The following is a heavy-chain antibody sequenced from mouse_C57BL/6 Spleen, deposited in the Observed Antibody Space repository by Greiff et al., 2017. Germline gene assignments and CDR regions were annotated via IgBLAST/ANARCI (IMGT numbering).Heavy chain of an antibody. J-gene: IGHJ4*01. CDR3: ASYGLYAMDY. D-gene: IGHD1-1*02. CDR2: IYPSDSET. CDR1: GYTFTSYW. V-gene: IGHV1-61*01. Sequence: VQLQQSGAELVRPGSSVKLSCKASGYTFTSYWMDWVKQRPGQGLEWIGNIYPSDSETHYNQKFKDRATLTVDKSSSTAYMQLSSLTSEDSAVYYCASYGLYAMDYWGQGTSVTVSS.